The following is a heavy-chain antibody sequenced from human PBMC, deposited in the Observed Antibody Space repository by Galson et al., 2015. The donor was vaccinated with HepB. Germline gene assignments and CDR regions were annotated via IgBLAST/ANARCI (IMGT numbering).Heavy chain of an antibody. CDR3: ARETPDTYYFDY. D-gene: IGHD2-15*01. J-gene: IGHJ4*02. V-gene: IGHV4-4*02. Sequence: ETLSLTCAVSGGSISNRNWWNWVRQSPGKGLEWIGEIFHSGITNYNPSLKSRVTRSVDTSKNQISLRLTSVTAADTAVYYCARETPDTYYFDYWGQGTLVTVSS. CDR2: IFHSGIT. CDR1: GGSISNRNW.